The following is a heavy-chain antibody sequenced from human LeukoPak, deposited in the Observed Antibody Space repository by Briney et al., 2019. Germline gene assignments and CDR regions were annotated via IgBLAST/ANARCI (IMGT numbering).Heavy chain of an antibody. J-gene: IGHJ3*02. CDR3: AREYCSGGSCYSVLDAFDI. V-gene: IGHV1-69*04. D-gene: IGHD2-15*01. CDR1: GGTFSSYA. Sequence: SVKVSCKASGGTFSSYAISWVRQAPGQGLEWMGRIIPILGIANYAQKFQGRVTITADKSTSTAYMELSSLRSEDTAVYYCAREYCSGGSCYSVLDAFDIWGQGTMVTVSS. CDR2: IIPILGIA.